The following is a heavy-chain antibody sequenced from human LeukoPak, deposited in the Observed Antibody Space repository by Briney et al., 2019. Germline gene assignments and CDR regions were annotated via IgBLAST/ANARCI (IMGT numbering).Heavy chain of an antibody. Sequence: SQTLSLTCTVSGGSISSGGYYWSWIRQHPGKGLEWIGYIYYSGSTYYNPSLKSRVTISVDTSKNQFSLKLSSVTAADTAVYYCARQTSYYDILTGYYIGNFDYWGQGTLVTVSS. CDR1: GGSISSGGYY. D-gene: IGHD3-9*01. J-gene: IGHJ4*02. CDR2: IYYSGST. V-gene: IGHV4-31*03. CDR3: ARQTSYYDILTGYYIGNFDY.